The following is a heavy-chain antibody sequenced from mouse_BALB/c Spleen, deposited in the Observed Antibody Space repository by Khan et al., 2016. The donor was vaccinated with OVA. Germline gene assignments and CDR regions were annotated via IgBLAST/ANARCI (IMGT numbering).Heavy chain of an antibody. CDR3: ASHLTGSFAY. D-gene: IGHD4-1*01. V-gene: IGHV5-6*01. CDR1: GFTFGSYS. J-gene: IGHJ3*01. CDR2: ISSDGDYT. Sequence: EVELVESGGDLVKPGGSLKLSCAASGFTFGSYSMSWVRQTPDKRLEWVATISSDGDYTYYPDSVKGRFTISRDNAKNTLYLQTSSLKSEDTAMYYCASHLTGSFAYWGQGTLVTVAA.